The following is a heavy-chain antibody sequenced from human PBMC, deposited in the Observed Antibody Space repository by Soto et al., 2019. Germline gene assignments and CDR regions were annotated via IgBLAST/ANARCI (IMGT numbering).Heavy chain of an antibody. CDR3: ARGSSSYYDYGMDV. CDR2: IYDSGST. CDR1: GDSISRGGYS. J-gene: IGHJ6*02. V-gene: IGHV4-30-2*01. D-gene: IGHD6-6*01. Sequence: SETLSLTCAVSGDSISRGGYSWTWIRQPPGKALEWIGNIYDSGSTSYNPSLKSRVTMSVDTSKNQFSLKLTSVTAADTAVYFCARGSSSYYDYGMDVWGQGITVTVSS.